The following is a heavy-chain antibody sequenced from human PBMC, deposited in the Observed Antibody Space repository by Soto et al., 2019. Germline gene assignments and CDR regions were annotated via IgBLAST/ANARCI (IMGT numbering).Heavy chain of an antibody. D-gene: IGHD2-21*02. CDR2: VNPSGGHT. CDR1: GDTKTDYY. CDR3: ARGGHVVVVTAALDY. V-gene: IGHV1-46*01. Sequence: GASVKVSCTASGDTKTDYYIHWVRQAPGQGLEWMGTVNPSGGHTTYAQHFLGRVTMTRDTSTSTLYMELTSLTSDDTAIYYCARGGHVVVVTAALDYWGQGTLVTVSS. J-gene: IGHJ4*02.